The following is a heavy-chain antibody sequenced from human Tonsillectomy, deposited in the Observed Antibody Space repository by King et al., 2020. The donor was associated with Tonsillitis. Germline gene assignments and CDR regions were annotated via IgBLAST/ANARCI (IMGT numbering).Heavy chain of an antibody. V-gene: IGHV4-59*01. CDR3: ARGEAAAGTHWYFDL. CDR2: IYYSGST. D-gene: IGHD6-13*01. Sequence: PMQESGPGLVKPSETLSLTCTVSGGSISSYYWSWLRQPPGKGLEWIGYIYYSGSTNYNPSLKSRVTISVDTSKNQFSLKLSSVTAADTAVYYCARGEAAAGTHWYFDLWGRGTLVTVSS. J-gene: IGHJ2*01. CDR1: GGSISSYY.